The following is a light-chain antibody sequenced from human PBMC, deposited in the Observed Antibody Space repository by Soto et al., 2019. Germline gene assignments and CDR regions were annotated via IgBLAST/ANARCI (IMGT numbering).Light chain of an antibody. J-gene: IGLJ2*01. CDR1: HSNIGRNS. CDR3: AAWDDRLSDLL. Sequence: QSVLTQPPSASGTPGQRVTISCSGSHSNIGRNSVNWYRQLPGTAPKLLIFSNNQRPSGVPDRFSASSSRSGTSASLVIAGLRSDDEADYYCAAWDDRLSDLLFGGGTKLTVL. CDR2: SNN. V-gene: IGLV1-44*01.